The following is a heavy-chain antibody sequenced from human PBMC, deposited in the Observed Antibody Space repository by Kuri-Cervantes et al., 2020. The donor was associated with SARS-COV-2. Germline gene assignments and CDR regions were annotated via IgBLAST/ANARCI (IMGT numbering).Heavy chain of an antibody. CDR2: MNPNSGNT. V-gene: IGHV1-8*03. CDR1: GYTFTSYD. Sequence: ASVKVSCKASGYTFTSYDINWVRQATGQGLEWMGWMNPNSGNTGYAQKFQGRVTITRNTSISTAYMELSSLRSEDTAVYYCAREGYCRSTSCSQGGPYAFDIWGQGTMVTVSS. J-gene: IGHJ3*02. D-gene: IGHD2-2*01. CDR3: AREGYCRSTSCSQGGPYAFDI.